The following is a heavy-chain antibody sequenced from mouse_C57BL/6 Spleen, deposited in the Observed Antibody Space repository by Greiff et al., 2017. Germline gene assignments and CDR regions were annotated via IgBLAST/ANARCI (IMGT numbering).Heavy chain of an antibody. J-gene: IGHJ1*03. CDR1: GYSITSGYD. CDR2: ISYSGST. CDR3: ARESYYDTSYWCFDD. D-gene: IGHD1-1*01. V-gene: IGHV3-1*01. Sequence: EVKLLESGPGMVKPSQSLSLSCTVTGYSITSGYDWHWIRHFPGNKLERMGYISYSGSTNYNPSLKSRISITHDTSTNHFFLKLNSVTTEDAATYYCARESYYDTSYWCFDDWGTGTTVTVSS.